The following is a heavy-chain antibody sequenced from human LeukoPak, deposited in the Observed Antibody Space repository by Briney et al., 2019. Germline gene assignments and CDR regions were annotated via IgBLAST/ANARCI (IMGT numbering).Heavy chain of an antibody. CDR3: AREGYCSGGSCYLNWFDP. CDR2: IYTSGST. Sequence: PSETLSLTCTVSGGSIRDYYWSWIRQSAGKGLEWIGRIYTSGSTNYNPSLTSRVTMSVDTSKNQFSLILSSETAADTAVYYCAREGYCSGGSCYLNWFDPWGQGTLVTVSS. D-gene: IGHD2-15*01. J-gene: IGHJ5*02. V-gene: IGHV4-4*07. CDR1: GGSIRDYY.